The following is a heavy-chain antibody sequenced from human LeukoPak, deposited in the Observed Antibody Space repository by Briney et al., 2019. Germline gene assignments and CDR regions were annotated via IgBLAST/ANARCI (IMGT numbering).Heavy chain of an antibody. J-gene: IGHJ3*01. D-gene: IGHD3-10*01. V-gene: IGHV4-34*01. CDR1: GGSLSGYY. CDR2: INHSGST. Sequence: SETLSRTCAVYGGSLSGYYWSWIRQPPGKGLEWIGEINHSGSTNYNPSLKSRVTISVDTSKNQFSLKLSSVTAADTAVYYCARKGRTYYYGSGSYRFWGQGTMVTVSS. CDR3: ARKGRTYYYGSGSYRF.